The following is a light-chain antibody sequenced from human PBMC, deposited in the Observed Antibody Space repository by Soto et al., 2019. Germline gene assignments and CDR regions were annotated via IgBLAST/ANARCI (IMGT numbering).Light chain of an antibody. CDR2: DAS. V-gene: IGKV1-33*01. J-gene: IGKJ2*01. CDR3: QQYHSLPPT. CDR1: QDISNF. Sequence: DIQMTQSPSSLSASVGDRVTITCQASQDISNFLSWYQHKPGKAPKLLIYDASDLETGVPSRFSGSGSGTHFALTISSLQPEDFAIYFCQQYHSLPPTFCRGTKLEIK.